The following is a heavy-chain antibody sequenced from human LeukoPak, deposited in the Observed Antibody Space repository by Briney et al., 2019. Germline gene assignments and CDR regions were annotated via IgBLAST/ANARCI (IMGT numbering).Heavy chain of an antibody. J-gene: IGHJ4*03. CDR3: ARGAKISETGYFDF. CDR1: AGSSTRYY. CDR2: IDHRGDT. D-gene: IGHD1-26*01. Sequence: SETLSLTSAVYAGSSTRYYWSCISQSPGKGLEWIAGIDHRGDTNYNPSVKTRVIISVDTSKNQFSLKVRSLSAAYTAVYYCARGAKISETGYFDFWGQGTLVTVSS. V-gene: IGHV4-34*01.